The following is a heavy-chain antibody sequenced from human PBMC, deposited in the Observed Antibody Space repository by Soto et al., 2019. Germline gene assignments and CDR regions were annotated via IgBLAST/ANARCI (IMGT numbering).Heavy chain of an antibody. CDR2: IIPALGTA. CDR1: GGTFSSHT. Sequence: QDQLVQSGAEVKKPGSSVKVSCKASGGTFSSHTFSWVRQAPGQGLEWMGRIIPALGTATYAQKFQGRVTMTADESATTVYMELNGLRSEDTAVYYCARPDFGDYWYFDLWGRGTMVTVSS. D-gene: IGHD4-17*01. CDR3: ARPDFGDYWYFDL. V-gene: IGHV1-69*08. J-gene: IGHJ2*01.